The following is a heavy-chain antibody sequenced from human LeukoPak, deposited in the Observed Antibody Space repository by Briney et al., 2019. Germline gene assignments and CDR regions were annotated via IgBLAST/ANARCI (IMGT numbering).Heavy chain of an antibody. CDR3: ARRQQLADGGHAFDI. CDR2: IFYSRVT. D-gene: IGHD6-13*01. J-gene: IGHJ3*02. V-gene: IGHV4-59*11. Sequence: SETLSLTCSVSGASIRDHYWGWIRQPPGKGLECIGHIFYSRVTNYNPSLKSRVTISLDTSKSQVPLKLTSLTAADTALYYCARRQQLADGGHAFDIWGQGTMVTVSS. CDR1: GASIRDHY.